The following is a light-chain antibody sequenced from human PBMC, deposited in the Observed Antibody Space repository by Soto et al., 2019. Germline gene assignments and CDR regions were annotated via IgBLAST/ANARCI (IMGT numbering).Light chain of an antibody. Sequence: QSALTQPASVSGSPGQSITISCTGTSSDVGGYNYVSWYQQHPGKAPKLMIYEVSNRPSGVSNRFSGSKSGNTASLTISGLQADDEADYYCSSYTRSSSLYVFGTGTKVTVL. J-gene: IGLJ1*01. CDR2: EVS. CDR3: SSYTRSSSLYV. V-gene: IGLV2-14*01. CDR1: SSDVGGYNY.